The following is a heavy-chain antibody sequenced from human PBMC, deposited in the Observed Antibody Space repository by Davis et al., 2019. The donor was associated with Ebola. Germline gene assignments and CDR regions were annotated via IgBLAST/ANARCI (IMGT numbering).Heavy chain of an antibody. CDR3: VRDAVVKGYQELLRPRCMDV. V-gene: IGHV3-9*01. CDR1: GFTFDAYA. Sequence: PGGSLRLSCAASGFTFDAYAMHWVRQAPGKGLEWVSGISWNSGSIGYADSVKGRFTISRDNAKNSLYLQMNSLRAEDTAIYYCVRDAVVKGYQELLRPRCMDVWGQGTTVIVSS. CDR2: ISWNSGSI. D-gene: IGHD1-26*01. J-gene: IGHJ6*02.